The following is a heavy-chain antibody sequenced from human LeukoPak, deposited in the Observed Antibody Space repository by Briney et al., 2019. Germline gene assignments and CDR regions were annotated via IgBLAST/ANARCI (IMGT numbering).Heavy chain of an antibody. J-gene: IGHJ4*02. CDR2: IIPIFATA. CDR3: ARGPITTRSRFDY. D-gene: IGHD3-22*01. Sequence: GASVKVSCKASGGTSSSYAISWVRQAPGQGLEWMGGIIPIFATANYAQKFQGRVTITADESTSTAYMELSSLRSEDTAVYYCARGPITTRSRFDYWGQGTLVTVSS. CDR1: GGTSSSYA. V-gene: IGHV1-69*13.